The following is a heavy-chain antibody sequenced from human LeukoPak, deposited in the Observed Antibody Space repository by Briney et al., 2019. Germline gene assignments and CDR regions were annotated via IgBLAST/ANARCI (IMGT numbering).Heavy chain of an antibody. Sequence: ASVKVSCKASGYTFSSYGISWVRQAPGQGLEWMGWISAYNGNTNYAQKLQGRVTMTTDTSTSTAYMELRSLRSDDTAVYYCARNYGYYYGSGSYEDTYYYYYMDVWGKGTTVTISS. CDR2: ISAYNGNT. D-gene: IGHD3-10*01. J-gene: IGHJ6*03. CDR1: GYTFSSYG. V-gene: IGHV1-18*01. CDR3: ARNYGYYYGSGSYEDTYYYYYMDV.